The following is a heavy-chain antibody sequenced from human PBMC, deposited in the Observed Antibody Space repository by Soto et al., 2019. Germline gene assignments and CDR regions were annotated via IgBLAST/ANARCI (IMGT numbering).Heavy chain of an antibody. V-gene: IGHV1-69*02. CDR2: IIPILGIA. CDR3: AGRYHRPMVRGVKGDVNWFDP. CDR1: GGTFSSYT. D-gene: IGHD3-10*01. Sequence: SVKVSCKASGGTFSSYTISWVRQAPGQGLEWMGRIIPILGIANYAQKFQGRVTITADKSTSTAYMELSSLRSEDTAVYYCAGRYHRPMVRGVKGDVNWFDPWGQGTLVTVSS. J-gene: IGHJ5*02.